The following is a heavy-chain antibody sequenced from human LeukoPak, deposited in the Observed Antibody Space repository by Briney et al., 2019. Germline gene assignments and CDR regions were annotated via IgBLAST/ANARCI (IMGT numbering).Heavy chain of an antibody. CDR1: GGSISSYY. CDR3: ARVTIAAAGTFWFDP. D-gene: IGHD6-13*01. Sequence: SETLSLTCTVSGGSISSYYWSWIRQPPGKGLEWIEYIYYSGSTNYNPSLKSRVTISVDTSKNQFSLKLSSVTAADTAVYYCARVTIAAAGTFWFDPWGQGTLVTVSS. CDR2: IYYSGST. J-gene: IGHJ5*02. V-gene: IGHV4-59*01.